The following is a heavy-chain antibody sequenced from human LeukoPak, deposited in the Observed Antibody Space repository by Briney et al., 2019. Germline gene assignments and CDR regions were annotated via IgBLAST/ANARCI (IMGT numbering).Heavy chain of an antibody. CDR2: ISSSSSYI. V-gene: IGHV3-21*01. D-gene: IGHD2-21*02. J-gene: IGHJ4*02. Sequence: GGSLRLSCAASGFTFSSYSMNWVRQAPGKGLEWVSSISSSSSYIYYADSVKGRFTISRDNAKNSPYLQMNSLRAEDTAVYYCARTIPGDPFLDYGGQGTLVTVSS. CDR3: ARTIPGDPFLDY. CDR1: GFTFSSYS.